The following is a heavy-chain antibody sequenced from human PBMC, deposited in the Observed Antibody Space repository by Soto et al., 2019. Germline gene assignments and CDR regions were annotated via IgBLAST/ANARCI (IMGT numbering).Heavy chain of an antibody. Sequence: ALLNRDCKGSCYSLTGDLISRRSIDQGQGLEWMGWISAYNGNTNYAQKLQGRVTMTTDTSTSTAYMELRSLRSDDTAVYYCARRGEAGYDILTGPWRETYAFDIWGQGTMVTVSS. D-gene: IGHD3-9*01. CDR2: ISAYNGNT. V-gene: IGHV1-18*01. CDR1: CYSLTGDL. CDR3: ARRGEAGYDILTGPWRETYAFDI. J-gene: IGHJ3*02.